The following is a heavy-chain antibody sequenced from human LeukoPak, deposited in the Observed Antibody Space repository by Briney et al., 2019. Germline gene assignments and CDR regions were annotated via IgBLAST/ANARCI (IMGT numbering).Heavy chain of an antibody. CDR1: GYTLTELS. D-gene: IGHD3-9*01. CDR2: FDPEDGET. CDR3: ATARYFDWLDAFDI. J-gene: IGHJ3*02. Sequence: ASVKVSCKVSGYTLTELSMNWVRQAPGKGLEWMGGFDPEDGETIYAQKFQGRVTMTEDTSTDTAYMELSSLRSEDTAVYYCATARYFDWLDAFDIWGQGTMVTVSS. V-gene: IGHV1-24*01.